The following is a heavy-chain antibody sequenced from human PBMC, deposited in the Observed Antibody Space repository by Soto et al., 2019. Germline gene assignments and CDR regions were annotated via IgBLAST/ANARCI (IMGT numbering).Heavy chain of an antibody. CDR3: ARDGSGSYYGNGFDY. CDR1: GFTFSSYS. J-gene: IGHJ4*02. Sequence: GSLRLSCAASGFTFSSYSMNWVRQAPGKGLEWVSSISSSSSYIYYADSVEGRFTISRDNAKNSLYLQMNSLRAEDTAVYYCARDGSGSYYGNGFDYWGQGTLVTVSS. V-gene: IGHV3-21*01. CDR2: ISSSSSYI. D-gene: IGHD3-10*01.